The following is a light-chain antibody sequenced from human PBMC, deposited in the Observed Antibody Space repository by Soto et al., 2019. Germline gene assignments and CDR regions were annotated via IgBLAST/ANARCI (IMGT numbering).Light chain of an antibody. CDR3: QHRSKWPVT. Sequence: EIVLTQSPATLSLSPGERATLSCRASQSVSSYLGWYQQKPGQAPRLLIYDVSNRATGIPARFSGSGSGTDLTITISSLQPEDGAVYDGQHRSKWPVTFGQGTRLEIK. V-gene: IGKV3-11*01. CDR1: QSVSSY. CDR2: DVS. J-gene: IGKJ5*01.